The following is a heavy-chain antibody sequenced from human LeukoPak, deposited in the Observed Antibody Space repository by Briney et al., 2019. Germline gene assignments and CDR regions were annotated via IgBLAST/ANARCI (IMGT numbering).Heavy chain of an antibody. CDR1: GYSFTSYW. CDR2: IYPGDSDT. J-gene: IGHJ3*02. D-gene: IGHD3-22*01. V-gene: IGHV5-51*01. Sequence: GESLKISCKGSGYSFTSYWIGWVRQMPGKGLEWMGIIYPGDSDTRYSPSFQGQVTISADKSISTAYLQWSSLKASDTAMYYCARRDSSGYYYGAFDIWGQGTMVTVSS. CDR3: ARRDSSGYYYGAFDI.